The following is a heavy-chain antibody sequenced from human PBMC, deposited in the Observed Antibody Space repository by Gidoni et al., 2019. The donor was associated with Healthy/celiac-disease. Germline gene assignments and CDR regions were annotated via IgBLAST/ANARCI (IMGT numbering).Heavy chain of an antibody. J-gene: IGHJ4*02. Sequence: QVQLQESGPGLVKPSETLSLTCTVSGYSISSGYYWGWIRQPPGKGLEWIGSIYHSGSTYYNPSLKSRVTISVDTSKNQFSLKLSSVTAADTAVYYCAVSVNDYSILFDYWGQGTLVTVSS. D-gene: IGHD4-4*01. V-gene: IGHV4-38-2*02. CDR1: GYSISSGYY. CDR3: AVSVNDYSILFDY. CDR2: IYHSGST.